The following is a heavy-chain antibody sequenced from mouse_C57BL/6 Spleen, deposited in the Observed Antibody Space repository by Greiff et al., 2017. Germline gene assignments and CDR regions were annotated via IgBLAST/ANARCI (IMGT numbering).Heavy chain of an antibody. CDR3: ARLGDDSYYFDY. D-gene: IGHD2-4*01. Sequence: VQLQQSGPELVKPGASVKISCKASGYTFTDYYMNWVKQSHGKSLEWIGDINPNNGGTSYNQKFKGKATLTVDKSSSTAYMELRSLTSEDSAVYYCARLGDDSYYFDYWGQGTTLTVSS. CDR2: INPNNGGT. J-gene: IGHJ2*01. V-gene: IGHV1-26*01. CDR1: GYTFTDYY.